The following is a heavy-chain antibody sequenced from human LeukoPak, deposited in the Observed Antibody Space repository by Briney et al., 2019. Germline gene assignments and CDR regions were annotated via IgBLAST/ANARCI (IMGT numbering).Heavy chain of an antibody. Sequence: PSETLSLTCTVSGGSISSYYWSWIRQPPGKGLEWIGYIYYSGSTNYNPSLKSRVTISVDTSKNQFSLKLSSVTAADTAVYYCARHRRYVVVTAMTAFDIWGQGTMVTVSS. J-gene: IGHJ3*02. CDR3: ARHRRYVVVTAMTAFDI. CDR1: GGSISSYY. CDR2: IYYSGST. D-gene: IGHD2-21*02. V-gene: IGHV4-59*08.